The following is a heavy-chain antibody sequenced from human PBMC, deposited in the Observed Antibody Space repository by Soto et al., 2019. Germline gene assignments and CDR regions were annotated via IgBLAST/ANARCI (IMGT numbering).Heavy chain of an antibody. D-gene: IGHD2-2*01. J-gene: IGHJ5*02. CDR3: ATWPRGYCSSTSCYSGANWFDP. CDR2: IIPIFGTA. CDR1: GGTFSSYA. V-gene: IGHV1-69*13. Sequence: SVKVSCKASGGTFSSYAISWVRQAPGQGLGWMGGIIPIFGTANYAQKFQGRVTITADESTSTAYMELSSLRSEDTAVYYCATWPRGYCSSTSCYSGANWFDPWGQGTLVTVSS.